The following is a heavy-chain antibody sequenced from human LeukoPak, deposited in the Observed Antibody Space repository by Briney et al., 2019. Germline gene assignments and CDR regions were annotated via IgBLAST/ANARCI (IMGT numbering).Heavy chain of an antibody. CDR3: ARDRGSGWLPYYFDY. V-gene: IGHV1-8*03. D-gene: IGHD6-19*01. CDR2: MNPNSGNT. J-gene: IGHJ4*02. Sequence: ASVKVSCKASGYTFTSYDINWVRQATGQGLEWMGWMNPNSGNTGYAQKFQGRVTITTDESTSTAYMELSSLRSEDTAAYYCARDRGSGWLPYYFDYWGQGTLVTVSS. CDR1: GYTFTSYD.